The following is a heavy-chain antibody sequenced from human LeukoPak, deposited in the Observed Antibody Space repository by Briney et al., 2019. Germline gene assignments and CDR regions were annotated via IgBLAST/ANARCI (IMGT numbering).Heavy chain of an antibody. CDR3: AKGGLGYCSSTSCYRLAAFDI. J-gene: IGHJ3*02. CDR2: IWYDGSQE. V-gene: IGHV3-33*06. D-gene: IGHD2-2*01. Sequence: GGSLRLSCAASGFTFSSYSMNWVRQAPGKGLEWVANIWYDGSQEYYADTVKGRFTISRDISKNTLYLQMNSLRAEDTAVYYCAKGGLGYCSSTSCYRLAAFDIWGQGTMVTVSS. CDR1: GFTFSSYS.